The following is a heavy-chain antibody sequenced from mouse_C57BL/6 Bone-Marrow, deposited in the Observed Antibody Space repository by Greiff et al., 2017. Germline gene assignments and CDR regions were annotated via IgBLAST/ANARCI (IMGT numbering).Heavy chain of an antibody. J-gene: IGHJ3*01. V-gene: IGHV1-64*01. Sequence: QVQLQQPGAELVKPGASVKLSCKASGYTFTSYWMHWVKQRPGQGLEWIGMIHPNSGSTNYNEKFKSKATLTVDKSSSTAYMQLSSLTSEDSAVYYCARIRYSEGFAYCGQGTLVTVSA. CDR1: GYTFTSYW. CDR3: ARIRYSEGFAY. CDR2: IHPNSGST. D-gene: IGHD1-1*01.